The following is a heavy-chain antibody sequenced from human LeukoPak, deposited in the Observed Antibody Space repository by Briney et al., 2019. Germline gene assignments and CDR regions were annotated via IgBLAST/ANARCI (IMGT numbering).Heavy chain of an antibody. J-gene: IGHJ4*02. D-gene: IGHD6-19*01. Sequence: PSETLSLTCTVSGYSISSVYYWGWIRQPPGKGLEWIGSIYHSGSTYYNPSLKSRVTISVDASKNQFSLKLSSVTAADTAVYYCARDVIVTVMAGFDYWGQGTLVTVSS. CDR3: ARDVIVTVMAGFDY. V-gene: IGHV4-38-2*02. CDR2: IYHSGST. CDR1: GYSISSVYY.